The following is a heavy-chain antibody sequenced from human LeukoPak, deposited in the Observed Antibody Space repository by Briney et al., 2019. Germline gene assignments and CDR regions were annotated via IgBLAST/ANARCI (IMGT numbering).Heavy chain of an antibody. V-gene: IGHV1-69*13. Sequence: SVKVSCKASGGTFSSYAISWVRQAPGQGLEWMGGIIPIFGTANYAQKFQGRVTITADESTSTAYMELSSLRSEDTAVYYCARAEWELLSWFDPWGQGTLVTVSS. J-gene: IGHJ5*02. CDR3: ARAEWELLSWFDP. CDR1: GGTFSSYA. CDR2: IIPIFGTA. D-gene: IGHD1-26*01.